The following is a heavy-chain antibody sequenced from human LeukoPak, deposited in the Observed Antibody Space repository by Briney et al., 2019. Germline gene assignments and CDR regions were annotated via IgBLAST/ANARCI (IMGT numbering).Heavy chain of an antibody. V-gene: IGHV3-21*01. J-gene: IGHJ4*02. CDR2: ISSSSSYI. D-gene: IGHD2-2*01. CDR3: ARDLRSAAMP. Sequence: PGGSLRLSCAASGFTFSSYSMNWVRQAPGKGLEWVSSISSSSSYIDYADSVKGRFTISRDNAKNSLYLQMNSLRAEDTAVYYCARDLRSAAMPWGQGTLVTVSS. CDR1: GFTFSSYS.